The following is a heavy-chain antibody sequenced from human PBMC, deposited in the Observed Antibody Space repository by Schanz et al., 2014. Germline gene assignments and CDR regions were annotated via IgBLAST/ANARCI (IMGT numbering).Heavy chain of an antibody. CDR1: GFTFSTYW. J-gene: IGHJ4*02. CDR3: AMGGYQLHH. D-gene: IGHD1-7*01. V-gene: IGHV3-74*02. Sequence: EVQLLESGGGLVQPGGSLRISCAASGFTFSTYWMHWVRQAPGKGLVWVSHINSDGTTTTYADSVKGRFTISRDNAENTLYLQMNSLRVEDTAVYYCAMGGYQLHHWGQGTLVTVSS. CDR2: INSDGTTT.